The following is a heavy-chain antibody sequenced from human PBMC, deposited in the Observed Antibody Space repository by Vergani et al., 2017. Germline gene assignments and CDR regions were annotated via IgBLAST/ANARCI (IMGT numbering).Heavy chain of an antibody. CDR2: IIPIFGTA. Sequence: QVQLVQSGAEVKKPGASVKVSCKASGYTFTSYGISWVRQAPGQGLEWMGWIIPIFGTANYAQKFQGRVTITADESTSTAYMELSSLRSEDTAVYYCASLPRGSSPGVDYWGQGTLVTVSS. CDR1: GYTFTSYG. D-gene: IGHD6-6*01. CDR3: ASLPRGSSPGVDY. V-gene: IGHV1-69*13. J-gene: IGHJ4*02.